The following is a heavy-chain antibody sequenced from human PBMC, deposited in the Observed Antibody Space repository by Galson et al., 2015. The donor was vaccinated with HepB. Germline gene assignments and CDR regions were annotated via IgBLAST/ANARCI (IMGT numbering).Heavy chain of an antibody. CDR3: ARDYYYDSSGHRKYYYYGMDV. J-gene: IGHJ6*02. V-gene: IGHV1-18*01. CDR2: ISAYNGNT. D-gene: IGHD3-22*01. CDR1: GYTFTNYG. Sequence: SVKVSCKASGYTFTNYGISWVRQAPGQGLEWMGWISAYNGNTNYAQKLQGRVTMTTDTSTSTAYMELRSLRSDDTAVYYCARDYYYDSSGHRKYYYYGMDVWGQGTTVTVSS.